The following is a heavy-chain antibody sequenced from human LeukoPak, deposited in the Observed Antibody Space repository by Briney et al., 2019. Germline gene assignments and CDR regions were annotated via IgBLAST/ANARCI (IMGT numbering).Heavy chain of an antibody. CDR2: IYYSGST. CDR1: GGSISSYY. CDR3: ARTTEGGYTYNYFYYYYMDV. V-gene: IGHV4-59*12. D-gene: IGHD5-18*01. Sequence: SETLSLTCTVSGGSISSYYWSWIRQPPGKGLEWIGYIYYSGSTNYNPSLKSRISISVDTSKNQFSLKLSSVTAADTAVYYCARTTEGGYTYNYFYYYYMDVWGKGTTVAISS. J-gene: IGHJ6*03.